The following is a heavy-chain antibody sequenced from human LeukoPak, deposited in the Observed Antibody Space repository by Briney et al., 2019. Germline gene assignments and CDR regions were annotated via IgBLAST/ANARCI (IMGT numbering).Heavy chain of an antibody. CDR1: GGSISSYY. CDR2: IYYSGST. Sequence: KPSETLSLTCTVSGGSISSYYWSWIRQPPGKGLEWIGYIYYSGSTNYNPSLKSRVTISVDTSKNQFSLKLRSVTAADTAVYYCASLIMIFNHWYFDLRGRGTLVTVSS. J-gene: IGHJ2*01. V-gene: IGHV4-59*01. CDR3: ASLIMIFNHWYFDL. D-gene: IGHD3-16*01.